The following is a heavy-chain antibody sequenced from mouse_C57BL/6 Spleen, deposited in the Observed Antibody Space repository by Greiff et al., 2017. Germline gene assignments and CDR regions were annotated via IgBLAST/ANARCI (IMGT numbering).Heavy chain of an antibody. D-gene: IGHD2-5*01. V-gene: IGHV5-17*01. CDR3: ARRYYSNLYYARDY. CDR2: ISSGSSTI. J-gene: IGHJ4*01. CDR1: GFTFSDYG. Sequence: EVHLVESGGGLVKPGGSLKLSCAASGFTFSDYGMHWVRQAPEKGLEWVAYISSGSSTIYYADTVKGRFTISRDNAKNTLFLQMTSLRAEDTAMYYCARRYYSNLYYARDYWGQGTSVTVSS.